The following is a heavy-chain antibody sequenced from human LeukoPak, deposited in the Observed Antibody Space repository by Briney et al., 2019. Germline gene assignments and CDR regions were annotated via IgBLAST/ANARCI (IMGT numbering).Heavy chain of an antibody. CDR3: ARGGYCSGGSCRNWFDP. CDR1: GYSFTNYW. CDR2: IYPGDSDT. Sequence: GESLKISCKGSGYSFTNYWIGWVRQMPGKGLEWMGIIYPGDSDTRYSPSFQGQVTISADKSISTAYLQWSSLKASDTAMYYCARGGYCSGGSCRNWFDPWGQGTLVTVSS. D-gene: IGHD2-15*01. V-gene: IGHV5-51*01. J-gene: IGHJ5*02.